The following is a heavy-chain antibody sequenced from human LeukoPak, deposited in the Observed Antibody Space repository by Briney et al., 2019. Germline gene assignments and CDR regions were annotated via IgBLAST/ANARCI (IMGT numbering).Heavy chain of an antibody. CDR3: AKGDPGILYYYMDV. J-gene: IGHJ6*03. CDR2: ISGTSGRT. D-gene: IGHD2-21*01. CDR1: GFTFSSYA. Sequence: PGGSLRLSCTASGFTFSSYAMSWVRQAPGKGLEWVSAISGTSGRTEYADSVKGRFTISRDNSKNTLYLQMNSLRAEDTAIYYCAKGDPGILYYYMDVWGNGTTVTVSS. V-gene: IGHV3-23*01.